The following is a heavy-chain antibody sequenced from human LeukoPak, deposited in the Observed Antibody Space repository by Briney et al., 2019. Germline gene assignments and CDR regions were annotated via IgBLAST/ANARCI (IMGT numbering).Heavy chain of an antibody. J-gene: IGHJ4*02. CDR2: IKQDGSEK. D-gene: IGHD7-27*01. V-gene: IGHV3-7*01. CDR1: GFSISNYW. CDR3: ARGVWAPFDS. Sequence: GGSLRLSCAASGFSISNYWMNWVRQAPGKGLEWVANIKQDGSEKNYVDSVKGRFTISRDNAENSLILQMNSLRGEDTAVYYCARGVWAPFDSWGQGTLVSVSS.